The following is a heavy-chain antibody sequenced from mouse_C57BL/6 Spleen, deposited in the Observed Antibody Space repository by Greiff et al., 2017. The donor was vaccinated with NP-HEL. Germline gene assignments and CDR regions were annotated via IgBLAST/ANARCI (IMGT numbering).Heavy chain of an antibody. CDR1: GFTFSDYY. V-gene: IGHV5-16*01. Sequence: EVQLVESEGGLVQPGSSMKLSCTASGFTFSDYYMAWVRQVPEKGLEWVANINYDGSSTYYLDSLKSRFIISRDNAKNILYLQMSSLKSEDTATYYCARYNYGSSGDYAMDYWGQGTSVTVSS. CDR2: INYDGSST. D-gene: IGHD1-1*01. J-gene: IGHJ4*01. CDR3: ARYNYGSSGDYAMDY.